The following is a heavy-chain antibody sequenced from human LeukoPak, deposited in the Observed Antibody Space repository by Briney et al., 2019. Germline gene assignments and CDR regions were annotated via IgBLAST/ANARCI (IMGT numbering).Heavy chain of an antibody. J-gene: IGHJ5*02. D-gene: IGHD1-26*01. CDR3: ARDGATSHNWFDP. V-gene: IGHV4-4*07. Sequence: PSETLSLTCTVSGGSISSYYWSWIRQLAGKGLEWIGRIYTSGSTNYNPSLKSRVTMSVGTSKNQFSLKLSSVTAADTAVYYCARDGATSHNWFDPWGQGTLVTVSS. CDR2: IYTSGST. CDR1: GGSISSYY.